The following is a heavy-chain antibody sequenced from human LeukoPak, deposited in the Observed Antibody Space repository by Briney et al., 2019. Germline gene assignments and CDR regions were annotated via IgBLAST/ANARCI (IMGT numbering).Heavy chain of an antibody. J-gene: IGHJ5*02. Sequence: KPSETLSLTCTVSGGSISSGGYYWSWIRQHPGKGLEWIGYIYYSGSTYYNPSLKSRVTISVDTSKNQFSLKLRSVTAADTAVYYCARHAVGYNSGWSPWGQGTLVTVSS. D-gene: IGHD6-19*01. CDR3: ARHAVGYNSGWSP. CDR2: IYYSGST. CDR1: GGSISSGGYY. V-gene: IGHV4-31*03.